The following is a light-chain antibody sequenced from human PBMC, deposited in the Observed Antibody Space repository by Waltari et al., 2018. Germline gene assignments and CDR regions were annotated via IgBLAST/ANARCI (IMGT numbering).Light chain of an antibody. J-gene: IGKJ2*01. CDR2: GAS. Sequence: EVVMTQSPATLSVSPGERVTLSCRASQSVSRQLVWYQQKPGQAPRLLIDGASTWARGIPDRLSGSESGTEFTLTISSLQSEDLAVYYCQQHNDWAPVTFGQGTKLEIK. CDR1: QSVSRQ. V-gene: IGKV3-15*01. CDR3: QQHNDWAPVT.